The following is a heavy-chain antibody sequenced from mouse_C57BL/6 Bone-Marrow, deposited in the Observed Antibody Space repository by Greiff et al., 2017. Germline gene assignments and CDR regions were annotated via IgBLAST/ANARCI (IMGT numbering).Heavy chain of an antibody. CDR1: GFTFSSYG. CDR2: ISRGGSYT. Sequence: EVHLVESGGDLVKPGGSLKLSCAASGFTFSSYGMSWVRQTPDKRLEWVATISRGGSYTYYPDSVKGRYTISRDNAKNTLYKQMSRLKSEDTAMYYCASLYDGSTGYFDYWGQGTTLTVSS. CDR3: ASLYDGSTGYFDY. D-gene: IGHD2-3*01. J-gene: IGHJ2*01. V-gene: IGHV5-6*01.